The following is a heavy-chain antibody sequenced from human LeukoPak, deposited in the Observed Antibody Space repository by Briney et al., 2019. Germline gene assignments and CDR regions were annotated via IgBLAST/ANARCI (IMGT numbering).Heavy chain of an antibody. CDR2: ISHTDGST. D-gene: IGHD1-1*01. Sequence: GGSLRLSCAASGFTLSAYAMSWVRQPPGEGLQWVSAISHTDGSTYYADSVKGRFTISRDNSKNTLYLQMNSLRAEDTAIYYCAKDPSSDRWPQLVPNWFDPWGQGTLVTVSS. V-gene: IGHV3-23*01. J-gene: IGHJ5*02. CDR3: AKDPSSDRWPQLVPNWFDP. CDR1: GFTLSAYA.